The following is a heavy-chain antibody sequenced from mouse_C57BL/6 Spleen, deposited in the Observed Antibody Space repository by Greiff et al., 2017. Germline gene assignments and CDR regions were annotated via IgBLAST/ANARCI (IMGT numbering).Heavy chain of an antibody. CDR3: AREGYYDYDEVYAMDY. CDR1: GFTFSSYA. Sequence: EVHLVESGGGLVKPGGSLKLSCAASGFTFSSYAMSWVRQTPEKRLEWVATISDGGSYTYYPDNVKGRFTISRDNAKNNLYLQMSHLKSEDTAMYYCAREGYYDYDEVYAMDYWGQGTSVTVSS. CDR2: ISDGGSYT. V-gene: IGHV5-4*01. D-gene: IGHD2-4*01. J-gene: IGHJ4*01.